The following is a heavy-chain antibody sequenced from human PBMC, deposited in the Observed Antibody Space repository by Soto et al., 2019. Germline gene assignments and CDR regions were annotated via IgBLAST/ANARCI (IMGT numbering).Heavy chain of an antibody. CDR3: ARDGPYSYGNPEAGNGVDS. V-gene: IGHV4-61*01. CDR2: IYYSGGT. CDR1: GGSVRSGSYY. Sequence: QVQLQESGPGLVKPSETLSLTCTVSGGSVRSGSYYWSWIRQPPGKGLEWIGYIYYSGGTNYNPSLKSRVTISVDTSKNQFSLRMTSVTAADTAVYYCARDGPYSYGNPEAGNGVDSWGQGTLVTVSS. D-gene: IGHD5-18*01. J-gene: IGHJ4*02.